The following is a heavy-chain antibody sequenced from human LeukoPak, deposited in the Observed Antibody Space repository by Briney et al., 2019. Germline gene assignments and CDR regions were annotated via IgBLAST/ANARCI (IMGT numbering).Heavy chain of an antibody. Sequence: GRSLRLSCAASGFTFSSYAMHWVRQAPGKGLEWVAVISYEGSNKYYADSVKGRFTISRDNSKNTLYLQMNSLRAEDTAVYYCARVSPPVIVVVPAAIWGQGTMVTVSS. D-gene: IGHD2-2*01. CDR2: ISYEGSNK. V-gene: IGHV3-30*04. CDR1: GFTFSSYA. CDR3: ARVSPPVIVVVPAAI. J-gene: IGHJ3*02.